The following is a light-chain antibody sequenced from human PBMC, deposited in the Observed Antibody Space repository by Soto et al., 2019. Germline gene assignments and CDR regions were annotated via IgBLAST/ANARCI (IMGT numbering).Light chain of an antibody. CDR1: QSVTSDY. Sequence: PGERAPLSCRASQSVTSDYLAWYQQKPGQAPRLLIHGASSRATGIPDRFSGSGSGTDFTLTISRLEPEDFAVYYCQQYTTSSWTFGQGTKVDI. CDR2: GAS. J-gene: IGKJ1*01. CDR3: QQYTTSSWT. V-gene: IGKV3-20*01.